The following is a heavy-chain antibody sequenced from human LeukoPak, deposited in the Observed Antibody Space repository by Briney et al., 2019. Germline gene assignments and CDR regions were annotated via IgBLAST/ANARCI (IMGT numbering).Heavy chain of an antibody. CDR1: VFSVSVNY. J-gene: IGHJ4*02. CDR2: IYDDDSE. CDR3: ATALPFEY. V-gene: IGHV3-53*01. Sequence: GGSVTLSCAAFVFSVSVNYMCWVRQAPGKGLEWVAVIYDDDSEYYAGSVKGRFSISRDNSKNTVYLQMNSLRADDTAVYYCATALPFEYWGRGTLVTVSA. D-gene: IGHD2-15*01.